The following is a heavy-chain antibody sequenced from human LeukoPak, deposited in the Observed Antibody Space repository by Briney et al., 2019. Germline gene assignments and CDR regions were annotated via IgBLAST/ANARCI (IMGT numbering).Heavy chain of an antibody. CDR3: ARGQGYSAY. D-gene: IGHD2-15*01. Sequence: PGGSLRLSCTVSGFMFDDYSMNWVRQAPGKGLEWVSGINWNGGMTGYADSVKGRFTISRDNAKNSLYLQMTSVRAEDTALYYCARGQGYSAYWGQGTLVAVSS. V-gene: IGHV3-20*04. CDR2: INWNGGMT. J-gene: IGHJ4*02. CDR1: GFMFDDYS.